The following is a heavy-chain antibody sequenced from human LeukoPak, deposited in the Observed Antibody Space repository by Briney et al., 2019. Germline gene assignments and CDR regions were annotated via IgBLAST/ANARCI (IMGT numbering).Heavy chain of an antibody. CDR3: AHGYSSGWYRGFQH. J-gene: IGHJ1*01. CDR2: IYWDDDK. V-gene: IGHV2-5*02. Sequence: SGPTLVKPTQTLTLTCTFSGFSLSTSGVGVGWIRQPPGKALEWLALIYWDDDKRYSPSLKSRLTITKDTSKNQVVLTMTNMDPVDTATYYCAHGYSSGWYRGFQHWGQGTLVTVSS. D-gene: IGHD6-19*01. CDR1: GFSLSTSGVG.